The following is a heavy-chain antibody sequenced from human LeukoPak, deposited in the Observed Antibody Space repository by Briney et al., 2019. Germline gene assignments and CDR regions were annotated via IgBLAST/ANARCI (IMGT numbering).Heavy chain of an antibody. CDR2: VYPGDSDT. CDR1: GFTFSSYW. Sequence: GESLKISCKGSGFTFSSYWIGWVRQMPGKGLEWMGIVYPGDSDTRYSPSFQGQVTISADNSITTAYLQWSSLKASDTAMYCCARSAAARRGLYFDYWGQGTLVTISS. V-gene: IGHV5-51*01. D-gene: IGHD6-6*01. J-gene: IGHJ4*02. CDR3: ARSAAARRGLYFDY.